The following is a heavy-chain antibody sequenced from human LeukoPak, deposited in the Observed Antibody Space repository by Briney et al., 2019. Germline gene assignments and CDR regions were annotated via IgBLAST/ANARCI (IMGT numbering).Heavy chain of an antibody. J-gene: IGHJ3*02. D-gene: IGHD3-22*01. CDR3: ARLGYDSSGYRVYAFDI. V-gene: IGHV5-51*01. CDR1: GYSFTSYW. CDR2: IYPGDSDT. Sequence: GESLKISCKGSGYSFTSYWIGWVRQMPGKGLEWMGIIYPGDSDTRYSPSFQGQVTISADKSISTAYLQWSSLKASDTAMYYCARLGYDSSGYRVYAFDIWGQGTMVTVSS.